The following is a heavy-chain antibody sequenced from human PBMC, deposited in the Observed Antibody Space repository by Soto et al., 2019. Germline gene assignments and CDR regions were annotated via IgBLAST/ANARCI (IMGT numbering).Heavy chain of an antibody. D-gene: IGHD3-10*01. J-gene: IGHJ6*04. CDR2: IDNAGTDS. CDR3: ARGWFGPDV. V-gene: IGHV3-74*01. CDR1: GFTLSGRS. Sequence: EVQLVESGGGLVQPGGSLRLSCAASGFTLSGRSMHWVRQAPGKGLVWVSGIDNAGTDSTYADSVKGRFTSSRDNAKNMLYLQMNSLRVEATAVYYSARGWFGPDVWGKGTTVTVSS.